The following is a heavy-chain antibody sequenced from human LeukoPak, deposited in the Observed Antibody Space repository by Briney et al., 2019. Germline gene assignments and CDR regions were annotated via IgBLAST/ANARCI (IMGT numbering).Heavy chain of an antibody. Sequence: ASVKVSCKASGYTFTSYYKHWVRQAPGQGLEWMGIINPSGGSTSYVQKFQGRVTMTRDTSTSTVYMELSSLRSEDTAVYYCARGPFGHIVVAPAAIYAFDIWGQGTMVTVSS. CDR3: ARGPFGHIVVAPAAIYAFDI. V-gene: IGHV1-46*01. D-gene: IGHD2-2*01. CDR2: INPSGGST. CDR1: GYTFTSYY. J-gene: IGHJ3*02.